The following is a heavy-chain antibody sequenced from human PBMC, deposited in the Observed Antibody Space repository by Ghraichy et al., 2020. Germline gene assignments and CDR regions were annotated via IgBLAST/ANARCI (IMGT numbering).Heavy chain of an antibody. CDR2: ISGSGNT. D-gene: IGHD3-16*01. Sequence: GESLNIYCAASGFIFTNYAMNWVRQAPGKGLECVSAISGSGNTYYAGSVKGRFTVSRDNSKNTVYLQMTSLRAEDTAVYFCAKDQFPSQFVRGLGGGYGVDVWGQGTTVTVSS. V-gene: IGHV3-23*01. J-gene: IGHJ6*02. CDR3: AKDQFPSQFVRGLGGGYGVDV. CDR1: GFIFTNYA.